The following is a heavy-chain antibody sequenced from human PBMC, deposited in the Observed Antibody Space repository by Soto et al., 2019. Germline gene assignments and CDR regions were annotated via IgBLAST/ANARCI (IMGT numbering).Heavy chain of an antibody. D-gene: IGHD6-13*01. CDR1: GGSISSGGYY. J-gene: IGHJ4*02. V-gene: IGHV4-31*03. CDR3: ARASSSWFFFFDY. CDR2: IYYSGST. Sequence: PSETLSLTCTVSGGSISSGGYYWSWIRQHPGKGLEWIGYIYYSGSTYYNPSLKSRVTISVDTSKNQFSLKLSSVTAADTAVYYCARASSSWFFFFDYWGQGTLVTVSS.